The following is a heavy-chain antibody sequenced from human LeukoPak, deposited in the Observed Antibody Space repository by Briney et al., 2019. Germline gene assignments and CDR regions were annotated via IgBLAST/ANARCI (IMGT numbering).Heavy chain of an antibody. CDR1: GYTFTSYA. CDR3: ARGSSSSWSYYYMDV. CDR2: INAGYGDT. Sequence: GASVKVSCKASGYTFTSYAMNWVRQAPGQRLEWMGWINAGYGDTKYSQEFQGRVTITWDTSANTAYMDLSSLTSEDMAVYYCARGSSSSWSYYYMDVWGEGTTVTVSS. D-gene: IGHD6-6*01. V-gene: IGHV1-3*03. J-gene: IGHJ6*03.